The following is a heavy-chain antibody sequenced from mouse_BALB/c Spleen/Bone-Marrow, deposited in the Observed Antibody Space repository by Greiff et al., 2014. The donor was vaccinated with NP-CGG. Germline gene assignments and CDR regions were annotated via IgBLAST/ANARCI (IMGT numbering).Heavy chain of an antibody. Sequence: EVKLMESGGGLVKPGGSLKLSCAASGFTFSDYYIYWLRLTPEKRLEWVATISDGGNYSYYPDSVKGRFTISRDNAKNNLYLQMSSLKSEDTAMYYCARSRMRYGAMDYWGQGTSVAVFS. J-gene: IGHJ4*01. CDR1: GFTFSDYY. V-gene: IGHV5-4*02. CDR3: ARSRMRYGAMDY. D-gene: IGHD2-10*02. CDR2: ISDGGNYS.